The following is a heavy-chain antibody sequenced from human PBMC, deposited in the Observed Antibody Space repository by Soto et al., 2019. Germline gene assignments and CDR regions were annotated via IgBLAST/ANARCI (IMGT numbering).Heavy chain of an antibody. CDR2: INHSGST. V-gene: IGHV4-34*01. CDR1: GGSFSGYY. D-gene: IGHD2-15*01. CDR3: ARGRRRAYCSGGSCHTTNWFDP. J-gene: IGHJ5*02. Sequence: QVQLQQCGAGLLKPSETLSLTCAVYGGSFSGYYWSWIRQPPGKGLEWIGEINHSGSTNYNPSLKSRVSISVDTSKNQFSLKLSSVTAADTAVYSCARGRRRAYCSGGSCHTTNWFDPWGQGTLVTVSS.